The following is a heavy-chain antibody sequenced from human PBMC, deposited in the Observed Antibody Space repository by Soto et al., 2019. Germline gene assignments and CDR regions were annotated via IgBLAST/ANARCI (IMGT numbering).Heavy chain of an antibody. CDR2: ISSGSGYI. V-gene: IGHV3-21*01. CDR3: ARPAVAGANWFDP. D-gene: IGHD6-19*01. J-gene: IGHJ5*02. CDR1: GFTFSTYD. Sequence: DVQLVESGGGLVKPGGSLRLSCAASGFTFSTYDMNWVRQAPGKGLEWVSYISSGSGYIYYADSVKGRFIISRDNAKNSLYLQMNSLSAEDTAIYYCARPAVAGANWFDPWGQGTLVTVSS.